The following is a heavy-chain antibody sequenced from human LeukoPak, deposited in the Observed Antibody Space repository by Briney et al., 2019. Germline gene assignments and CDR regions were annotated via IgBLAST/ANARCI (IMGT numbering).Heavy chain of an antibody. CDR3: AKSYYGYVWGSPRCFFDY. Sequence: QPGGSLRLSCAASGFTFSTYAMSWVRQAPGKGPEWVSGIGDSGGSTYYADSVKGRFTISRDNSENTLYLQMNSLRAEDTAVYYCAKSYYGYVWGSPRCFFDYWGQGTLVTVSS. CDR1: GFTFSTYA. CDR2: IGDSGGST. D-gene: IGHD3-16*01. J-gene: IGHJ4*02. V-gene: IGHV3-23*01.